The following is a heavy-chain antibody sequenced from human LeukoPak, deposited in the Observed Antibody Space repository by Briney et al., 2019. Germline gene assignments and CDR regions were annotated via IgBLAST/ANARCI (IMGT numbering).Heavy chain of an antibody. Sequence: ASVKVSCKVSGYTLTELSMHWVRQAPGKGLEWMGGFDPEDGETIYAQKFQGRVTMTEDTSTDTAYMELSSLRSEDTAVYYCATQTGYSSSWYARRYYHYYGMDVWGQGTTVTVSS. CDR1: GYTLTELS. J-gene: IGHJ6*02. CDR2: FDPEDGET. V-gene: IGHV1-24*01. D-gene: IGHD6-13*01. CDR3: ATQTGYSSSWYARRYYHYYGMDV.